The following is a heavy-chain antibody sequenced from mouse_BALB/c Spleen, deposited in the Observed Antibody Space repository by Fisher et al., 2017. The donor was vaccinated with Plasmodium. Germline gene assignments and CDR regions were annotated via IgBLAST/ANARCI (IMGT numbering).Heavy chain of an antibody. J-gene: IGHJ4*01. D-gene: IGHD1-1*01. CDR3: ARLGTTVVAMDY. Sequence: RFTISRDNPKNTLFLQMTTLRSEDTAMYYCARLGTTVVAMDYWGQGTSVTVSS. V-gene: IGHV5-17*02.